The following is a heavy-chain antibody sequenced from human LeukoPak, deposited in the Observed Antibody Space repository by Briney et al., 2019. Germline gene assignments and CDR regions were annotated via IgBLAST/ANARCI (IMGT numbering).Heavy chain of an antibody. D-gene: IGHD6-19*01. CDR1: GFTFSSYA. CDR3: AKDRIAVAGFRVKFDY. V-gene: IGHV3-23*01. CDR2: IRGSGGST. J-gene: IGHJ4*02. Sequence: GGSLRLSCAASGFTFSSYAMSWVRQAPGKGLEWVSGIRGSGGSTNYADPVKGRFTISRDNSKNTLYLQMNSLRAEDTAVYYCAKDRIAVAGFRVKFDYWGQGTLVSVSS.